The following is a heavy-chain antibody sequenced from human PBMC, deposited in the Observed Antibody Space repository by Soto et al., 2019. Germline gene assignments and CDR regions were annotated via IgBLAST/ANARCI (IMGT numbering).Heavy chain of an antibody. CDR3: AREVRDTAVADFDY. J-gene: IGHJ4*02. V-gene: IGHV3-48*02. CDR2: ISSSISTM. Sequence: SLRLSCAASGFTFSSYSMNWVRQAPGQGLEWLSYISSSISTMHYADSVKGRFTISRDNAKNSLYLQINSLRDEDTAVYYCAREVRDTAVADFDYRGQGSLVTVSA. CDR1: GFTFSSYS. D-gene: IGHD5-18*01.